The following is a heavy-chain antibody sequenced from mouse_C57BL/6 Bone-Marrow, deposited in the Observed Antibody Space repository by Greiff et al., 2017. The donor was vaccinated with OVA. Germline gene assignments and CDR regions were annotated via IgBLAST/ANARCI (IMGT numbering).Heavy chain of an antibody. CDR3: ARFYSNYAMDY. J-gene: IGHJ4*01. CDR2: ISYDGSN. D-gene: IGHD2-5*01. Sequence: EVQLVESGPGLVKPSQSLSLTCSVTGYSITSGYYWNWIRQFPGNKLEWMGYISYDGSNNYNPSLKNRISITRDTSKNQFFLKLNSVTTEDTATYYCARFYSNYAMDYWGQGTSVTVSS. CDR1: GYSITSGYY. V-gene: IGHV3-6*01.